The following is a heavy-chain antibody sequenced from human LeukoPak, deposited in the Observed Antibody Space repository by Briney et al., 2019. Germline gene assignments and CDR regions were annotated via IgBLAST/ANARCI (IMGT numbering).Heavy chain of an antibody. CDR3: ARCQFNHDILTGYYAPFYYFDY. J-gene: IGHJ4*02. Sequence: PGGSLRLSCAASGFTFSSYSMNWVRQAPGKGLEWVSSISSSSSYIYYADSVKGRFTISRDNAKNSLYLQMNSLRVEDTALYYCARCQFNHDILTGYYAPFYYFDYWGRGTLVTVSS. V-gene: IGHV3-21*04. CDR2: ISSSSSYI. D-gene: IGHD3-9*01. CDR1: GFTFSSYS.